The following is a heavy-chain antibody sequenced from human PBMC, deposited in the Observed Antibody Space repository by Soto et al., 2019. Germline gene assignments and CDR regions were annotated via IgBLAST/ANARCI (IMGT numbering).Heavy chain of an antibody. CDR3: ARRCSGGSCYPYYGMDV. J-gene: IGHJ6*02. CDR2: IYYSGST. D-gene: IGHD2-15*01. Sequence: SETLSLTCTVSGGSISSYYWSWIRQPPGKGLEWIGYIYYSGSTNYNPSLKSRVTISVDTSKNQFSLKLNSVTAADTAVYYCARRCSGGSCYPYYGMDVWGQGTTVT. CDR1: GGSISSYY. V-gene: IGHV4-59*08.